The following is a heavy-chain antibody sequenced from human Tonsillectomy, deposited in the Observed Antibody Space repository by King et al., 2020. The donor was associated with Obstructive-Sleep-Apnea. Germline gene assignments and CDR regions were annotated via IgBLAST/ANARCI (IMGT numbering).Heavy chain of an antibody. Sequence: LQLQESGPGLVKPSETLSLTCTVSGGSISSYYWSWIRQPPGKGLEWIGYIYYSGSTNYNPSLKRRVTISVDTSKNQFSLKLSSVTAADTAVYYCARDSWGYGMDVWGQGTTVTVSS. D-gene: IGHD3-16*01. CDR2: IYYSGST. V-gene: IGHV4-59*12. CDR3: ARDSWGYGMDV. CDR1: GGSISSYY. J-gene: IGHJ6*02.